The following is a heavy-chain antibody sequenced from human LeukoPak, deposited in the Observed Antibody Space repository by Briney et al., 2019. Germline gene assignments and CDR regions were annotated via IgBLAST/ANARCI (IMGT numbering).Heavy chain of an antibody. CDR3: AKGTSHFGGSYYDY. J-gene: IGHJ4*02. Sequence: PGGSLRLSCAASGFTFDDYAMHWVRQAPGKGLEWVSGISWNSGSIGYADSVKGRFTTSRDNAKNSLYLQMNSLRAEDTALYYCAKGTSHFGGSYYDYWGQGTLVTVSS. CDR2: ISWNSGSI. V-gene: IGHV3-9*01. D-gene: IGHD2-21*01. CDR1: GFTFDDYA.